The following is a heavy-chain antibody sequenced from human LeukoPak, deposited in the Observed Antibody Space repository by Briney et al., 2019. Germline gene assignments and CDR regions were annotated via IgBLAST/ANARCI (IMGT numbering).Heavy chain of an antibody. CDR1: GFTFSNFA. D-gene: IGHD5-18*01. V-gene: IGHV3-30*02. J-gene: IGHJ4*02. CDR2: ISCDGSRK. Sequence: GGSLRLSCATSGFTFSNFAMHWVPLAPGKGLHWVPFISCDGSRKYYADSVKGRFTISRDSSISTVYLDMNSLGPEDTAVYFCARDHSYGYAYSFDFWGRGNLVTVSS. CDR3: ARDHSYGYAYSFDF.